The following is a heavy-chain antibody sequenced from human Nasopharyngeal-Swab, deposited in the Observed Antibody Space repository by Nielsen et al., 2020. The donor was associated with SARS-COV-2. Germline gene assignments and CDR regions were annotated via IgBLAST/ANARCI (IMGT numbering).Heavy chain of an antibody. CDR2: ISSSSSYI. Sequence: GESLKISCAASGFTFSSYSMNWVRQAPGKGLEWVSSISSSSSYIYYADSVKGRFTISRDNAKNSLYLQMNSLRAEDTAVYYCARWSGYYHYYGMDVWGQGTTVTVSS. CDR1: GFTFSSYS. V-gene: IGHV3-21*01. CDR3: ARWSGYYHYYGMDV. J-gene: IGHJ6*02. D-gene: IGHD3-3*01.